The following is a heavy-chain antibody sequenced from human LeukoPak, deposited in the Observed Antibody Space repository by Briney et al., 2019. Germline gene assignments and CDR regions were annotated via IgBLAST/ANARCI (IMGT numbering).Heavy chain of an antibody. V-gene: IGHV4-4*02. D-gene: IGHD2-21*02. CDR2: IYHNGDV. CDR1: GGSINGSEW. J-gene: IGHJ4*02. Sequence: SGTLSLTCVVSGGSINGSEWWNWVHQSPGKGLEWIGEIYHNGDVNYNPSLKSRVAISIDQSKNQFSLKLASVTAADTAVYFCARTHCEGDCFSAIRYWGQGTPVTVSS. CDR3: ARTHCEGDCFSAIRY.